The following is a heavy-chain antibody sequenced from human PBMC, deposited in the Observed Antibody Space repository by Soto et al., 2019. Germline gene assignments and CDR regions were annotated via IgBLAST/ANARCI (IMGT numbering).Heavy chain of an antibody. J-gene: IGHJ4*02. CDR3: AARHFWSGPWTDRRLHY. CDR1: GGSISSYY. Sequence: SETLSFTCTVSGGSISSYYWSWIRQPAGKGLEWIGRIYTRGSTNYKPSLKSRVTMSVDTSKNHFSLKLTSVTAADTAVYYCAARHFWSGPWTDRRLHYWGQGTLVTVSS. V-gene: IGHV4-4*07. CDR2: IYTRGST. D-gene: IGHD3-3*02.